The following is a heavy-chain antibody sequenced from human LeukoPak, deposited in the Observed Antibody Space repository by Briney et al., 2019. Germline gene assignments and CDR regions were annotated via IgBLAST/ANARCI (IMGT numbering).Heavy chain of an antibody. CDR2: IKEDGSEK. V-gene: IGHV3-7*04. D-gene: IGHD7-27*01. Sequence: GGSLRLSCAASGFTFSTYWMTWVRQAPGKGLEWVANIKEDGSEKYHVDSVEGRFTVSRDNAKSSLYLQMTTLRAEDTAVYYCARLGLGHADYWGQGALVTVSS. CDR3: ARLGLGHADY. J-gene: IGHJ4*02. CDR1: GFTFSTYW.